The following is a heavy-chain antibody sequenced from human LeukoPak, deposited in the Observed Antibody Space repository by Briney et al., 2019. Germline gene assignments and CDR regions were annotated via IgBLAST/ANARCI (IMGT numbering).Heavy chain of an antibody. CDR1: GGTFRRYA. CDR3: ARDQRLDYYDSSGYYY. CDR2: IIPTFGTA. Sequence: VASVKVSCKGSGGTFRRYAISGVRQAPGQGLEWMGGIIPTFGTANYAQKSEGRVTITAHESRSTAYMELRSLRSEDTAVYYCARDQRLDYYDSSGYYYGGQGTLVTVSS. V-gene: IGHV1-69*13. D-gene: IGHD3-22*01. J-gene: IGHJ4*02.